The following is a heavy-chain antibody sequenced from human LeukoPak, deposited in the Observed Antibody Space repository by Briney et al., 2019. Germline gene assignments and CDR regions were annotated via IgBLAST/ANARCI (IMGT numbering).Heavy chain of an antibody. CDR2: IYPGDSDT. V-gene: IGHV5-51*01. J-gene: IGHJ5*02. CDR1: GYCFTNYW. Sequence: GESLKISCKGSGYCFTNYWIGWVRQMPGKGLEWLGIIYPGDSDTRYSPSFQGQVTISADKSISTAYLQWGSLKASDTAMYYCARSQGYCSGGSCLQGDWFDPWGQGTLVTVSS. CDR3: ARSQGYCSGGSCLQGDWFDP. D-gene: IGHD2-15*01.